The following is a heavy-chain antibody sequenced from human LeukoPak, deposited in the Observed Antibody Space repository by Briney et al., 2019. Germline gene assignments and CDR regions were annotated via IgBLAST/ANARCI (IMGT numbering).Heavy chain of an antibody. CDR3: ATYRQVMLPFES. J-gene: IGHJ4*02. V-gene: IGHV3-7*03. D-gene: IGHD5-18*01. CDR1: GFIFTTYW. Sequence: PGGSLRLSCAASGFIFTTYWMSWVRQAPGKGLEWVANIKQDGTEKSYVDSVKGRFTISRDNAKNSLYLQMNSLRAEDTAIYYCATYRQVMLPFESWGQGTLVTVSS. CDR2: IKQDGTEK.